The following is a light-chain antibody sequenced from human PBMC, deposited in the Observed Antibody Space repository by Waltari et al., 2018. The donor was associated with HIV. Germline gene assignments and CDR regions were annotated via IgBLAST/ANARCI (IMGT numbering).Light chain of an antibody. CDR2: GAS. CDR3: QHYDNWPLS. V-gene: IGKV3-15*01. Sequence: IVMTQSPGTLSVSPGERATLSCRASHSISSNLGWYQHKPGQAPRLLMYGASTRATGVPARFSGSGSGTEFTLTISSLQSEDFAIYYCQHYDNWPLSFGPGTKVDI. J-gene: IGKJ3*01. CDR1: HSISSN.